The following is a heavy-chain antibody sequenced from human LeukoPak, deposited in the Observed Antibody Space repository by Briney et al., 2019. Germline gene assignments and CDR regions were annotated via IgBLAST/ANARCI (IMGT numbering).Heavy chain of an antibody. D-gene: IGHD4/OR15-4a*01. J-gene: IGHJ3*02. V-gene: IGHV3-48*04. Sequence: GGSLRLSCAASGFTFSNYWMNWVRHAPGKGLEWVSYISASGQTIYYADSVRGRFTISRDNAKNSLYLQMNSLGAEDTAVYHCARDRDVDYGNDGFDIWGQGTTVTVSS. CDR1: GFTFSNYW. CDR2: ISASGQTI. CDR3: ARDRDVDYGNDGFDI.